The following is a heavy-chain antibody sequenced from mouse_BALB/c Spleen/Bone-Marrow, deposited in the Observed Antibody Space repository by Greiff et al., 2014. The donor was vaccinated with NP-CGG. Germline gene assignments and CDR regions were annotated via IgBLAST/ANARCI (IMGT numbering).Heavy chain of an antibody. Sequence: EVQLQQSGAELVKPGASVKLSCTASGFNIKDTYMHWVKQRPEQGLEWIGRIYPANGDTKYDPKFQGKATITADTSSNTAYLQLSSLTSEDTAVYYCARYGNGLMDYWGQGTSVTVPS. CDR1: GFNIKDTY. CDR2: IYPANGDT. D-gene: IGHD2-1*01. V-gene: IGHV14-3*02. CDR3: ARYGNGLMDY. J-gene: IGHJ4*01.